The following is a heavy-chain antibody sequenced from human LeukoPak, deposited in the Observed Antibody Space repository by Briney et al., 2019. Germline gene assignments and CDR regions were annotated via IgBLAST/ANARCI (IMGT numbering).Heavy chain of an antibody. V-gene: IGHV3-48*03. Sequence: GGSLRLSCAASGFTFSSYAMNWVRQAPGKGLQWVSYISSSGSPINYADSVKGRFTISRDNAKNSLFLQMNSLRAEDTAVYYCTRGSSGSFDFWGQGTLVTVSS. CDR3: TRGSSGSFDF. D-gene: IGHD3-10*01. CDR1: GFTFSSYA. CDR2: ISSSGSPI. J-gene: IGHJ4*02.